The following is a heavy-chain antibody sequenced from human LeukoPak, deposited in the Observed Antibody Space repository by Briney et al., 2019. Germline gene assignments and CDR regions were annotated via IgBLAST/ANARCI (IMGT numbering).Heavy chain of an antibody. J-gene: IGHJ4*02. D-gene: IGHD1-7*01. CDR3: ARGRSDWNYVVDY. Sequence: SETLSLTCAVYGGSFSGYYWSWIRQPPGKGLEWIGEINHSGSTNYNPSLKSRVTISVDTSKNQFSLKLSSVTAADTAVYYCARGRSDWNYVVDYWGQGTLVTVS. CDR1: GGSFSGYY. CDR2: INHSGST. V-gene: IGHV4-34*01.